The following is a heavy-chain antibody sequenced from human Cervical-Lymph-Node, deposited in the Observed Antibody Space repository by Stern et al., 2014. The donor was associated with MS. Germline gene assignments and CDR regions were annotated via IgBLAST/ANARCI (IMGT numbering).Heavy chain of an antibody. CDR3: ARDLSGHYYFDY. J-gene: IGHJ4*02. D-gene: IGHD3-22*01. CDR1: GGSISSYY. CDR2: IYYSGST. Sequence: QVQLQESGPGLVKPSETLSLTCTVSGGSISSYYWTWIRQPPGKGLEWIGYIYYSGSTNYNPSLKSRITISIDTSKNQFSLKLSSVTAADTAVYYCARDLSGHYYFDYWGQGTLVTVSS. V-gene: IGHV4-59*01.